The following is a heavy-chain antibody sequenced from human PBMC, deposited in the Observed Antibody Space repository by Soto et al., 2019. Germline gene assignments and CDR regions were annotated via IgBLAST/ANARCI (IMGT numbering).Heavy chain of an antibody. CDR3: ARVWNENSGVDY. V-gene: IGHV3-48*01. Sequence: EVQLVESGGDLVQPGGSLRLSCAASGFTFSSYPMNWVRQAPGEGLEWVSYVDSGSTTIYYADSVKGRFTISRDNAKDSLYLQMNSLRAEDTAVYYCARVWNENSGVDYWGQGTLVAVSS. J-gene: IGHJ4*02. CDR2: VDSGSTTI. CDR1: GFTFSSYP. D-gene: IGHD6-19*01.